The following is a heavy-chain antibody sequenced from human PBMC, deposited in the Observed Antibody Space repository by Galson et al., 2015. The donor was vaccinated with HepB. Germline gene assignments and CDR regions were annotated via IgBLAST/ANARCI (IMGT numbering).Heavy chain of an antibody. CDR1: GFTFSSYS. J-gene: IGHJ4*02. CDR2: ISSSSRYI. D-gene: IGHD6-19*01. CDR3: ARAVAGHFDY. Sequence: SLRLSCAASGFTFSSYSMNWVRQAPGKGLEWVSSISSSSRYIYYADSVTGRFTISRDNAKNSLYLQMNSLRADDTAVYYCARAVAGHFDYWGQGTLVTVSS. V-gene: IGHV3-21*01.